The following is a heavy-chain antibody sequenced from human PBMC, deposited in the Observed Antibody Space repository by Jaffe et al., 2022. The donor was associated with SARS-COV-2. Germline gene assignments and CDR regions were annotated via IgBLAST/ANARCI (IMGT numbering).Heavy chain of an antibody. Sequence: EVDVLESGGDLVQPGGSLRLSCAASGFTFYTSAMSWVRQAPGKGLEWVSTISHTGDTTYYADSVRGRFTISRDNFKDTLFLQMNSLRAEDTGLYYCANSGGRPNNLHSTDYFKWGQGTLVTVSS. CDR1: GFTFYTSA. J-gene: IGHJ4*01. CDR2: ISHTGDTT. V-gene: IGHV3-23*01. CDR3: ANSGGRPNNLHSTDYFK. D-gene: IGHD3-16*01.